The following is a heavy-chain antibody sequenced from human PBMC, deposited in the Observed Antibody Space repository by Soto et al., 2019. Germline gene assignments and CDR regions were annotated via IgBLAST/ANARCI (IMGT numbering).Heavy chain of an antibody. CDR3: ARFECSSTSCWHFSFDP. V-gene: IGHV1-18*01. Sequence: ASVKVSCKASGYTFTSYGISWLRQAPGQGLEWVGWISAYNGNTNYAQKLQGRVTMTTDTSTSTAYMELRSLRSDDTAVYYCARFECSSTSCWHFSFDPWGQGTLVTVSS. J-gene: IGHJ5*02. CDR1: GYTFTSYG. CDR2: ISAYNGNT. D-gene: IGHD2-2*01.